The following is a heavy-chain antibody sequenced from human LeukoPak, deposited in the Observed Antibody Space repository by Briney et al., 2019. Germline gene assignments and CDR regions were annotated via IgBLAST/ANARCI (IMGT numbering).Heavy chain of an antibody. Sequence: PGGSLRLSCAASGFTFDIYGMNWIRQAPGKGLEWVSHISSGSSPKYYADSVRGRFTISRENAKKSLYMQMNSLRVEDTAVYYCARGDDEAHWGQGTLVTVSS. CDR1: GFTFDIYG. CDR2: ISSGSSPK. J-gene: IGHJ4*02. V-gene: IGHV3-48*04. D-gene: IGHD3-16*01. CDR3: ARGDDEAH.